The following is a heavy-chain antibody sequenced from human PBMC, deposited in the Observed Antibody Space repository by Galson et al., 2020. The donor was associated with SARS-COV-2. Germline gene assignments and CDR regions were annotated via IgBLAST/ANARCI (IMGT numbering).Heavy chain of an antibody. CDR1: GFTFSSYS. J-gene: IGHJ2*01. CDR2: ISSSSSYI. D-gene: IGHD6-19*01. V-gene: IGHV3-21*01. Sequence: GGSLRLSCAASGFTFSSYSMNWVRQAPGKGLEWVSSISSSSSYIYYADSVKGRFTISRDNAKNSLYLQMNSLRAEDTAVYYCARLAGYSSGWYVPYWYFDLWGRGTLVTVSS. CDR3: ARLAGYSSGWYVPYWYFDL.